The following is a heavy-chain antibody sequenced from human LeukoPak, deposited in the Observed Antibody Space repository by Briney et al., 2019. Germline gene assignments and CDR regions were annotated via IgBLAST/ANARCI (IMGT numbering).Heavy chain of an antibody. D-gene: IGHD4-17*01. V-gene: IGHV3-23*01. J-gene: IGHJ4*02. CDR1: GFTFSSYW. Sequence: GGSLRLSCAASGFTFSSYWMSWVRQAPGKGLEWVSAISGSGGGTYYADSVKGRFTISRDNSKNTLYLQMNSLRAEDTAVYYCAKELDDYGDYRPPKDWGQGTLVTVSS. CDR2: ISGSGGGT. CDR3: AKELDDYGDYRPPKD.